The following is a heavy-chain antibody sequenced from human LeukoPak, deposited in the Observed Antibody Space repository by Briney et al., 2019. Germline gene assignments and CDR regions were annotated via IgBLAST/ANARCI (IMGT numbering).Heavy chain of an antibody. CDR2: IYPGDSDT. V-gene: IGHV5-51*01. J-gene: IGHJ5*02. Sequence: GESLKISCKGSGYSFTSYWIGWVRQMPGKGLEWMGIIYPGDSDTRYSPSFQGQVTISADKSISTAYLQWSSLKASDTAMYYCARVALLRFRHSWFDPWGQGTLVTVSS. CDR1: GYSFTSYW. CDR3: ARVALLRFRHSWFDP. D-gene: IGHD3-3*01.